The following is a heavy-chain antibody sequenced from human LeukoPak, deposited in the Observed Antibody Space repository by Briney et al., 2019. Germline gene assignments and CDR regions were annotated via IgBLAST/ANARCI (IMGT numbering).Heavy chain of an antibody. CDR1: GFTFDDYA. CDR2: ISWNSGSI. D-gene: IGHD4-23*01. V-gene: IGHV3-9*01. Sequence: PGGSLRLSCAAPGFTFDDYAMHWVRQAPGKGLEWVSGISWNSGSIGYADSVKGRFTISRDNAKNSLYLQMNSLRAEDTALYYCARSYGGNSAFDYWGQGTLVTVSS. J-gene: IGHJ4*02. CDR3: ARSYGGNSAFDY.